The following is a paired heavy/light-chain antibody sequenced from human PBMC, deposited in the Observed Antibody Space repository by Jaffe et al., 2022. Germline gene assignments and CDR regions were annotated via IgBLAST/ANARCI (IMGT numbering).Light chain of an antibody. V-gene: IGKV3-15*01. CDR1: QSVSSN. J-gene: IGKJ2*01. CDR2: GAS. Sequence: EIVMTQSPATLSVSPGERATLSCRASQSVSSNLAWYQQKPGQAPRLLIYGASTRATGIPARFSGSGSGTEFTLTISSLQSEDFAVYYCQQYNNWPDTFGQGTKLEIK. CDR3: QQYNNWPDT.
Heavy chain of an antibody. Sequence: QVQLQESGPGLVKPSETLSLTCAVSGYSISSGYYWGWIRQPPGKGLEWIGSIYHSGSTYYNPSLKSRVTISVDTSKNQFSLKLSSVTAADTAVYYCARQGQLLWFGELLSWFDPWGQGTLVTVSS. J-gene: IGHJ5*02. CDR2: IYHSGST. V-gene: IGHV4-38-2*01. CDR1: GYSISSGYY. CDR3: ARQGQLLWFGELLSWFDP. D-gene: IGHD3-10*01.